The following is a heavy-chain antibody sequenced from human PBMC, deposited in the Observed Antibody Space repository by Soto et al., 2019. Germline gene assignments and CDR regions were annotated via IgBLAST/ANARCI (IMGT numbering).Heavy chain of an antibody. V-gene: IGHV5-51*01. D-gene: IGHD5-18*01. J-gene: IGHJ6*02. CDR3: ARHHSVEETAMGIPYYYGMDG. Sequence: PGESLKISCKGSGYSFTSYWIGWVRQMPGKGLEWMGIIYPGDSDTRYSPSFQGQVTISADKSISTAYLQWSSLKASDTAMYYCARHHSVEETAMGIPYYYGMDGWGQVTTVTVAS. CDR1: GYSFTSYW. CDR2: IYPGDSDT.